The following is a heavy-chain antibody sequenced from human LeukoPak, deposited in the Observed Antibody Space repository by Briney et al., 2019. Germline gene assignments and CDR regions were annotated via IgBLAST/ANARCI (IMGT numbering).Heavy chain of an antibody. CDR1: GGSISSYY. CDR2: IYYSGST. V-gene: IGHV4-59*01. Sequence: SETLSLTCTVSGGSISSYYWSWIRQPPGKGLEWIGYIYYSGSTNYNPSLKSRVTISVDTSKNQFSLKLSSVTAADTAVYYCARGGSWNDYWGQGTLVTVSS. CDR3: ARGGSWNDY. D-gene: IGHD6-13*01. J-gene: IGHJ4*02.